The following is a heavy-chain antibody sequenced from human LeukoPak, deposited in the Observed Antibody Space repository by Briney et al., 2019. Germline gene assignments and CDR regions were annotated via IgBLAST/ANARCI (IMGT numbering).Heavy chain of an antibody. Sequence: GASVTVSCTASGGTFTSYGISWVRQAPGQGLERMGWISAYNGNTNYAQKLQGRVTMTTDTSTSTAYMELRSLRSDDTAVYYCARDAPDIVVVVAATPGANWFDPWGQGTLVTVSS. J-gene: IGHJ5*02. D-gene: IGHD2-15*01. V-gene: IGHV1-18*01. CDR1: GGTFTSYG. CDR3: ARDAPDIVVVVAATPGANWFDP. CDR2: ISAYNGNT.